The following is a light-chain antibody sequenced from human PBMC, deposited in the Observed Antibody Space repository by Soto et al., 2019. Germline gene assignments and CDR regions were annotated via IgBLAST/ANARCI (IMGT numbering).Light chain of an antibody. CDR1: QDIKIY. CDR3: QQFDGVPLT. J-gene: IGKJ4*01. Sequence: DIQMTQSPSSLSGSIGDRVTITCQASQDIKIYLNWYQQKPGKPTNLLIYDASKLETGVPLRFSGSASGTHFTFIISTLQPEDIATYYCQQFDGVPLTFGGGTKVDSK. V-gene: IGKV1-33*01. CDR2: DAS.